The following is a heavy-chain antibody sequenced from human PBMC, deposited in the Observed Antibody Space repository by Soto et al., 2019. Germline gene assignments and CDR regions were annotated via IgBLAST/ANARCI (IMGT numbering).Heavy chain of an antibody. CDR2: IYYNGDT. Sequence: SETLSLTCSVSGGSISSSSYNWDWIRQPPGKGLEWIGTIYYNGDTDYNPSLKSRATISVDASDYQFSLKLSSVAAADTSIYYCARFSGNAFDIWGHGTMVTVSS. CDR3: ARFSGNAFDI. V-gene: IGHV4-39*01. J-gene: IGHJ3*02. CDR1: GGSISSSSYN.